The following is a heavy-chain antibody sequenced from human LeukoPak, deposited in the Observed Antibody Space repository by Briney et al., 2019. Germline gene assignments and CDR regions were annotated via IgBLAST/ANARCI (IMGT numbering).Heavy chain of an antibody. Sequence: PSETLSLTCTVSGGSISSSTYYWGWIRQPPGKGLEWIGTISYGGSTYYNPSLKGRVTISADTSKSQFSLNLSSVTAADTAVYYCARRLLYYFDHRGQGMLVTVSS. V-gene: IGHV4-39*01. CDR3: ARRLLYYFDH. CDR2: ISYGGST. J-gene: IGHJ4*02. D-gene: IGHD2/OR15-2a*01. CDR1: GGSISSSTYY.